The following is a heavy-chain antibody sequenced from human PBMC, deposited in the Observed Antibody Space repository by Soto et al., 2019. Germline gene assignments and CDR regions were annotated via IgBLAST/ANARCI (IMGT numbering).Heavy chain of an antibody. CDR1: GFSLSTNGVG. CDR2: IYWDDDK. J-gene: IGHJ4*02. D-gene: IGHD4-17*01. CDR3: AHVEATVAKV. V-gene: IGHV2-5*02. Sequence: QITLKESGPTLVKPTQTLTLTCTFSGFSLSTNGVGVGWIRQPPGKALEWLALIYWDDDKHYSPSLKSRLTITQDPSKNQVVLTMTNMDPVDTGTYYCAHVEATVAKVWGQGTLVTVSA.